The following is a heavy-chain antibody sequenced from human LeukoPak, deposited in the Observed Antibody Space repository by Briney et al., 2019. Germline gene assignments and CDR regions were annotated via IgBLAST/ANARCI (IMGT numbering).Heavy chain of an antibody. Sequence: SETLSLTCTVSGGSISNYYWSWILQPPGKGLEWIGYIYYSGSTKYNPSLKSRVTISVDTSKNQFSLRLSSVTAADTAVYYCARDWGVSARPGYMDVWGKGTTVTVSS. V-gene: IGHV4-59*01. CDR1: GGSISNYY. D-gene: IGHD6-6*01. CDR2: IYYSGST. J-gene: IGHJ6*03. CDR3: ARDWGVSARPGYMDV.